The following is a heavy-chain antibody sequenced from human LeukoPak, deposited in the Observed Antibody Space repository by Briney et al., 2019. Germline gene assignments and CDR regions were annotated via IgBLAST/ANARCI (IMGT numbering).Heavy chain of an antibody. J-gene: IGHJ5*02. CDR3: ARGTMVRGVPNWFDP. D-gene: IGHD3-10*01. Sequence: ASVKVSCKASGYTFTSYGISWVRQAPGQGLEWMGWISAYNGNTNYAQKLQGRVTMTTDTSTSTAYMELRSLGSDDTAVYYCARGTMVRGVPNWFDPWGQGTLVTVSS. CDR1: GYTFTSYG. CDR2: ISAYNGNT. V-gene: IGHV1-18*01.